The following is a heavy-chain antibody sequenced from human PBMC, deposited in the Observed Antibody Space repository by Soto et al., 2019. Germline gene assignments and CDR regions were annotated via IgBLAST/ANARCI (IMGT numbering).Heavy chain of an antibody. D-gene: IGHD7-27*01. V-gene: IGHV3-66*02. CDR2: IYSCGST. CDR1: GFTVSSNY. J-gene: IGHJ6*03. Sequence: GGSLRLSCAASGFTVSSNYMSWVRQAPGKGLEWVSVIYSCGSTYYADSVKGRFTISRDNSKNTLYLQMNSLRAEDTSVYYCARSKLTGEYYYYYYMDVWGKGTTVTVSS. CDR3: ARSKLTGEYYYYYYMDV.